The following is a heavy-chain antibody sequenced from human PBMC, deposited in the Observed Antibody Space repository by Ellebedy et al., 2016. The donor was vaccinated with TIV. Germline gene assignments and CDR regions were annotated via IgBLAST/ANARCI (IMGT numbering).Heavy chain of an antibody. V-gene: IGHV1-2*02. CDR1: GYTFTGHY. D-gene: IGHD5-18*01. CDR2: TNPNSGGT. Sequence: AASVKVSCKASGYTFTGHYMHWVRQPPGQGLEWMGWTNPNSGGTKYAQKFQDRVTMTRDTSIRTAYMEVSSLRSDDTAVYYCARALVDTDMATGTDHWGQGTLVTVSS. J-gene: IGHJ4*02. CDR3: ARALVDTDMATGTDH.